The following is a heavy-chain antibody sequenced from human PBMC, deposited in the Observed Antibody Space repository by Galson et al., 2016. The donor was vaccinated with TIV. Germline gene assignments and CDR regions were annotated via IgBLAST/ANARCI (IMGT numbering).Heavy chain of an antibody. CDR2: IIPIFRSP. D-gene: IGHD6-13*01. CDR3: ARPCDSSWYFDP. V-gene: IGHV1-69*13. CDR1: GGSFSNYA. Sequence: SVKVSCKASGGSFSNYAINWVRQAPGQGLEWMGGIIPIFRSPNYAQRFQGRVTITADESTITAFVELSSLRSDYTAVYYCARPCDSSWYFDPWGRGTTVIVSS. J-gene: IGHJ2*01.